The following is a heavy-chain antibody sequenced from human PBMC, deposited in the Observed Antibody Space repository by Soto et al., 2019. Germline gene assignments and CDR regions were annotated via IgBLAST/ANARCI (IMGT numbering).Heavy chain of an antibody. CDR1: GDAFTNYI. V-gene: IGHV1-69*01. J-gene: IGHJ4*02. D-gene: IGHD2-2*01. CDR3: ARGRDQPPVGLYFDS. Sequence: QVQLVQSGAEVKKPGSSVKVSCKASGDAFTNYIFDWVRQAPGQGLEWMGGIIPMFGTPKYAQTFQDRVTISADVSTGTAYLELTSLKIDDTAVYYCARGRDQPPVGLYFDSWCEGTRVTVSS. CDR2: IIPMFGTP.